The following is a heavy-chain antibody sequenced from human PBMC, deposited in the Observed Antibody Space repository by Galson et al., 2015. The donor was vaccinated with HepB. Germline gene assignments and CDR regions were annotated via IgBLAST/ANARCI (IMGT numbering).Heavy chain of an antibody. CDR2: IYSGGET. Sequence: SLRLSCAASGFTVSRNYMSWVRQAPGKGLEWVSLIYSGGETRYADSVKGRFTISRDKSRNTLYLQMNSLSPEDTAIYYCAGHADKDCWGQGTLVIVSA. D-gene: IGHD3-16*01. J-gene: IGHJ4*02. V-gene: IGHV3-66*02. CDR1: GFTVSRNY. CDR3: AGHADKDC.